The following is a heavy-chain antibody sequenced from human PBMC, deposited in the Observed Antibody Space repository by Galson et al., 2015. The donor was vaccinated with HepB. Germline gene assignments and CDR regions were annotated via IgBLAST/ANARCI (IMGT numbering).Heavy chain of an antibody. CDR3: AREAWIQFYFDY. CDR1: GAPVSSGGYS. D-gene: IGHD5-12*01. Sequence: TLSLTCTVSGAPVSSGGYSWSWIRQSPVKGLEWIGFVYHSGSTDYNPSPKSRVTISIDKSKNQFSLNLTSVTAADTAVYYCAREAWIQFYFDYWGQGILVTDSS. J-gene: IGHJ4*02. V-gene: IGHV4-30-2*06. CDR2: VYHSGST.